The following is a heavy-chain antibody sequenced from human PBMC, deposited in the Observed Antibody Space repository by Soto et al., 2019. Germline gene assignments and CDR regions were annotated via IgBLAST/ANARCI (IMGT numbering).Heavy chain of an antibody. D-gene: IGHD2-15*01. CDR3: ARLAVVVVVAATTRGFDY. V-gene: IGHV5-51*01. CDR1: GYSFTSYW. Sequence: GESLKISCKGSGYSFTSYWIGWVRQMPGKGLEWMGIIYPGDSDTRYSPSFQGQVTISADKSISTAYLQWSSLKASDTAMYYCARLAVVVVVAATTRGFDYWGQGTLVTVS. CDR2: IYPGDSDT. J-gene: IGHJ4*02.